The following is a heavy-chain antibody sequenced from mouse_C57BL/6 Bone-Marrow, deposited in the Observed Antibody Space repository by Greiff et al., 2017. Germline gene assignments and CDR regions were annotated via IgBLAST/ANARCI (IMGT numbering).Heavy chain of an antibody. CDR2: INTSSGYT. J-gene: IGHJ3*01. CDR3: ASRRPNCGGFAY. V-gene: IGHV1-4*01. D-gene: IGHD4-1*01. CDR1: GYTFTSYT. Sequence: QVQLKQSGAELARPGASVKMSCKASGYTFTSYTMHWVNQRPGQGLEWIGYINTSSGYTKYNQKFKDKATLTADKSSSTAYMQLISLTSEDSAVYYWASRRPNCGGFAYWGQGTLVTVSA.